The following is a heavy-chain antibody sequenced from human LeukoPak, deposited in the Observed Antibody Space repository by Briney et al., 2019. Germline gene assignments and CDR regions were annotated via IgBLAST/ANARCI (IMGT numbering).Heavy chain of an antibody. CDR1: GFTFTTYW. CDR3: ARVRWGGLYYFDY. J-gene: IGHJ4*02. Sequence: GGSLRLSCAASGFTFTTYWMSWVRQAPGKGLEWVANMKPDGSEIFYVDSVKGRFTISRDNAMNTLYLQMNSLRAEDSAVYYCARVRWGGLYYFDYWGQGTLVTVSS. CDR2: MKPDGSEI. V-gene: IGHV3-7*01. D-gene: IGHD3-16*01.